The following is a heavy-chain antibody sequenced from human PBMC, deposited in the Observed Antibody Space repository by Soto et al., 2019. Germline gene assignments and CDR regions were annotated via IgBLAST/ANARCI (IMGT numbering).Heavy chain of an antibody. CDR3: AREGDIVVVPAATLRY. J-gene: IGHJ4*02. CDR1: GFTFSSYG. D-gene: IGHD2-2*01. V-gene: IGHV3-33*01. Sequence: GGSLRLSCAASGFTFSSYGMHWVRQAPGKGLEWVAVIWYDGSNKYYADSVKGRFTISRDNSKNTLYLQMNSLRAEDTAVYYCAREGDIVVVPAATLRYWGQGTLVTVSS. CDR2: IWYDGSNK.